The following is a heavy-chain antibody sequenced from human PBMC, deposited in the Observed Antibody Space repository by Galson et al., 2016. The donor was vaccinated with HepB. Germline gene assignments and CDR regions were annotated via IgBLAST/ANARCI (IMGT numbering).Heavy chain of an antibody. V-gene: IGHV3-74*01. Sequence: SLRLSCAASGFTFSNYWMNWIRQAPGKGLEWVSRINGAGSSTTYADSVRGRFIISRDNAKNTRYLQMHSLRSEDTAVYYCARGQTSFYYYYALDVWGQGTTVTVSS. CDR3: ARGQTSFYYYYALDV. CDR2: INGAGSST. J-gene: IGHJ6*02. CDR1: GFTFSNYW.